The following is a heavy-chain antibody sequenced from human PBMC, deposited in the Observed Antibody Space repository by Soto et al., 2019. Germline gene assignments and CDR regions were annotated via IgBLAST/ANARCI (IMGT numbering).Heavy chain of an antibody. D-gene: IGHD6-13*01. Sequence: QVQLQESGPGLVKPSGALSLTCTLSNGSISSSNWWTWVRQPPGKGLEWIGEIYHSGKTNSNPSLRRRVTISVDKSKNQFSLNASSVTAADTAVYYCARAPAGTTGALDQWGQGTLVTVSS. CDR3: ARAPAGTTGALDQ. J-gene: IGHJ4*02. CDR1: NGSISSSNW. V-gene: IGHV4-4*02. CDR2: IYHSGKT.